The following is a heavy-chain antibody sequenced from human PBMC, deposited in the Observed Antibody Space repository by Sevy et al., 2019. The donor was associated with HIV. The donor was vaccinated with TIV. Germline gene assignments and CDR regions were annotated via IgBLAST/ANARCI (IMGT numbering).Heavy chain of an antibody. CDR1: GFTFSSYA. J-gene: IGHJ6*02. CDR3: ARNLDIVLMVYAIERGPYYYGMDV. V-gene: IGHV3-30-3*01. CDR2: ISYDGSNK. D-gene: IGHD2-8*01. Sequence: GGSLRLSCAASGFTFSSYAMHWVRQAPGKGLEWVAVISYDGSNKYYADSVKGRFTISRDYSKNTLYLQMNSLRAEDTAVYYCARNLDIVLMVYAIERGPYYYGMDVWGQGTTVTVSS.